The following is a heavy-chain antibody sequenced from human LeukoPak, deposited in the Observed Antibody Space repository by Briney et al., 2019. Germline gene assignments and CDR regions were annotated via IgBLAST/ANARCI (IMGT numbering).Heavy chain of an antibody. D-gene: IGHD3-3*01. CDR1: GGAINDYY. CDR3: VSWRSGYFDY. CDR2: IYYQGTT. V-gene: IGHV4-59*01. J-gene: IGHJ4*02. Sequence: KPSETLSLTCTLSGGAINDYYWSWIRQSPGKGLEWIGYIYYQGTTKYNPSLISRVTISVDTATSHFSLKMSSETAADTAVYYCVSWRSGYFDYWGQGILVTVSS.